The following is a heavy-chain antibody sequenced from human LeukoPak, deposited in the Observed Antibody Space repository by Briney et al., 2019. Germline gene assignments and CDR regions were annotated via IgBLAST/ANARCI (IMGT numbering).Heavy chain of an antibody. D-gene: IGHD6-6*01. J-gene: IGHJ5*02. Sequence: SETLSLTCTVSGGSISSYYWSWIRQPAGKGLEWIGRIYISGSTNYNPSLKSRVTMSVDTSKRQFSLKLTSVTAADTAVYYCARDKAGRSITARPGWFDPWGQGSLVTVSS. CDR3: ARDKAGRSITARPGWFDP. CDR2: IYISGST. V-gene: IGHV4-4*07. CDR1: GGSISSYY.